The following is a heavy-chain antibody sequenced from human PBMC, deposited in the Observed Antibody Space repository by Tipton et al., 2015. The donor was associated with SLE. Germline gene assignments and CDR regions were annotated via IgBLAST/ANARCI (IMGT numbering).Heavy chain of an antibody. CDR1: GGSISSYY. D-gene: IGHD5-12*01. V-gene: IGHV4-59*01. Sequence: TLSLTCTVSGGSISSYYWNWIRQPPGKGLEWIGYIYYSGSTNYNPSLKSRVTISVDTSKNQFSLKLSSVTAADTAVYYCTRVDTVVPYWFDYWGQVTLVTVSS. CDR2: IYYSGST. CDR3: TRVDTVVPYWFDY. J-gene: IGHJ4*02.